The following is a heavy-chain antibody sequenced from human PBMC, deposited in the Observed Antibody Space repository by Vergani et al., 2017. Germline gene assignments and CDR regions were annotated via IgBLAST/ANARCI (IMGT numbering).Heavy chain of an antibody. D-gene: IGHD3-10*01. CDR1: GGSISSSY. V-gene: IGHV4-59*01. J-gene: IGHJ3*01. Sequence: QVQLQESGPGLVKPPETLSLACTVSGGSISSSYWSWIRQPPGKGLEWIGYIYYSGSAKYNPSLESRVTMSVDTSKNQFSLNLTSVTAADTAVYYCARSYGYDAFDVWGQGTKVTVSS. CDR2: IYYSGSA. CDR3: ARSYGYDAFDV.